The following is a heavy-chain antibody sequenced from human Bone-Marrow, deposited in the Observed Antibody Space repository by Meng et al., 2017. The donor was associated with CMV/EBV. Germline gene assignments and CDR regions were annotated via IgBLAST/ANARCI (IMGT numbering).Heavy chain of an antibody. J-gene: IGHJ4*02. CDR2: ISNSGTDI. CDR1: GFTFSDYY. D-gene: IGHD2-2*01. CDR3: ARARVVVPAAHYFDY. Sequence: LSLTCAASGFTFSDYYLGWVRLAPGKGLEWVSYISNSGTDIYYAGSVKGRFTISRDNAKNSLYMQMNSLRAEDTAVYYCARARVVVPAAHYFDYWGQGTLVTASS. V-gene: IGHV3-11*04.